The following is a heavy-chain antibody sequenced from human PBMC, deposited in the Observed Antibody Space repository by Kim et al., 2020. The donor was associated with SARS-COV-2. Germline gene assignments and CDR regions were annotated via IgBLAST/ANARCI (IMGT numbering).Heavy chain of an antibody. D-gene: IGHD3-10*01. CDR3: ARDSFGGSGSYYPSAFDY. J-gene: IGHJ4*02. V-gene: IGHV3-33*05. CDR1: GFTFSSYG. CDR2: ISYDGSNK. Sequence: GGSLRLSCAASGFTFSSYGMHWVRQAPGKGLEWVAVISYDGSNKYYADSVKGRFTISRDNSKNTLYLQMNSLRAEDTAVYYCARDSFGGSGSYYPSAFDYWGQGTLVTVSS.